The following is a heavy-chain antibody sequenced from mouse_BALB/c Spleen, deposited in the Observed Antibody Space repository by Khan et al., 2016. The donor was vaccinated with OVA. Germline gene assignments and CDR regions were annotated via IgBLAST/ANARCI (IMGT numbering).Heavy chain of an antibody. V-gene: IGHV1S81*02. CDR1: GYTFTSYW. CDR3: ARIKKIVATYFDY. Sequence: QVQLQQSGAELVKAGASVKMSCKASGYTFTSYWMHWVKQRLGQGLEWFAETNPTNGRTYYNEKFKSKAKLTVDKSSSTADMLRSGPTFEDSAVDYGARIKKIVATYFDYWGQGTTLTVSS. J-gene: IGHJ2*01. CDR2: TNPTNGRT. D-gene: IGHD1-1*01.